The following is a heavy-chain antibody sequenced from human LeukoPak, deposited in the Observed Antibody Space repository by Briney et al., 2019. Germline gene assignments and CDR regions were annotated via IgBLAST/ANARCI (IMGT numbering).Heavy chain of an antibody. CDR2: IWYDGSNK. CDR1: GFTFSSYG. Sequence: GGSLRLSCAASGFTFSSYGMHWVRQAPGKGLEWVAVIWYDGSNKYYADSVKGRFTISRDNAKNTLYLQMNSLRAEDTAVYYCARESTGKAAGFDYWGQGTLVTVSS. J-gene: IGHJ4*02. D-gene: IGHD6-13*01. V-gene: IGHV3-33*01. CDR3: ARESTGKAAGFDY.